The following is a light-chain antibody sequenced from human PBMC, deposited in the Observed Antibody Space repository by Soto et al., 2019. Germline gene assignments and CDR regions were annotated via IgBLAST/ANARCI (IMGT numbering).Light chain of an antibody. CDR2: DVS. CDR1: SSDVGGYNY. Sequence: QSALTQPASVSGSPGQSITISCTGTSSDVGGYNYVSWYQQHPGKAPKLMIYDVSNRPSGVSNRFSGSKSGNTASLTISGRPAEDEADYYCSSYTSSSTGVVFGGGTQLTVL. V-gene: IGLV2-14*01. J-gene: IGLJ2*01. CDR3: SSYTSSSTGVV.